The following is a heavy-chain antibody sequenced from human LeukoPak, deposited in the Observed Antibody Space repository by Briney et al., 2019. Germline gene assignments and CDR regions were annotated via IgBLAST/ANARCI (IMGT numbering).Heavy chain of an antibody. D-gene: IGHD6-19*01. CDR1: GGSISSYY. J-gene: IGHJ2*01. Sequence: PSETLSLTCTVSGGSISSYYWSWIRQPPGKGLEWIGYIYYSGSTNYNPSLKSRVTISVDTFKNQFSLKLSSVTAADTAVYYCARGGSGWSLDWYFDLWGRGTLVTVSS. V-gene: IGHV4-59*01. CDR2: IYYSGST. CDR3: ARGGSGWSLDWYFDL.